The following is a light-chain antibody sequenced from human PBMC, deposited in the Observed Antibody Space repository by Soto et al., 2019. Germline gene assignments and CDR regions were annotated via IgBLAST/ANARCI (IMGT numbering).Light chain of an antibody. CDR1: QSISTW. CDR2: KAS. V-gene: IGKV1-5*03. J-gene: IGKJ2*01. Sequence: DIQMTQSPSTLSASVGDRVTITCRASQSISTWLAWYQQKPGKAPKLLIYKASSLESGIPSRFSGSGSGTEFTLAISSLQPEYFATYYCQQYKSYLYTLGQGTKLEIK. CDR3: QQYKSYLYT.